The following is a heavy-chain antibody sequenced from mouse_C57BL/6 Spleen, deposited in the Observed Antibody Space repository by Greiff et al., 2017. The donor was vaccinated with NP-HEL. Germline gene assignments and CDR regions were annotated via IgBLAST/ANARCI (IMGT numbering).Heavy chain of an antibody. CDR3: ARLLNLLLRSGAMDY. CDR1: GYTFTSYW. D-gene: IGHD1-1*01. CDR2: IHPNSGST. J-gene: IGHJ4*01. V-gene: IGHV1-64*01. Sequence: VQLQQPGAELVKPGASVKLSCKASGYTFTSYWMHWVKQRPGQGLEWIGMIHPNSGSTNYNEKFKSKATLTVDKSSSTAYMQLSSLTSEDSAVYYCARLLNLLLRSGAMDYWGQGTSVTVSS.